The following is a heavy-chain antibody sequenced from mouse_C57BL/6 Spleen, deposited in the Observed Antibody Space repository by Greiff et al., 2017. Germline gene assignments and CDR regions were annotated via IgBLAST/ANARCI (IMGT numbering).Heavy chain of an antibody. Sequence: QVQLQQSGAELVRPGASVTLSCKASGYTFTDYEMHWVKQTPVHGLEWIGAIDPDTGGTAYNQKFKGKAILTADKSSSTAYMELRSLSSEDSAVYYCTGDFAYWGPGTLVTVSA. CDR1: GYTFTDYE. J-gene: IGHJ3*01. CDR2: IDPDTGGT. CDR3: TGDFAY. V-gene: IGHV1-15*01.